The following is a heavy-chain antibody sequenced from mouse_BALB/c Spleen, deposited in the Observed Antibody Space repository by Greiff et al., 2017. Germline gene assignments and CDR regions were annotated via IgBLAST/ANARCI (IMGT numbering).Heavy chain of an antibody. D-gene: IGHD4-1*01. CDR1: GYAFSSYW. CDR3: ARRTDVYFDY. J-gene: IGHJ2*01. CDR2: IYPGDGDT. Sequence: VQLQQSGAELVRPGSSVKISCTASGYAFSSYWMNWVKQRPGQGLEWIGQIYPGDGDTNYNGKFKGKATLTADKSSSTAYMQLSSLTSEDSAVYFCARRTDVYFDYWGQGTTLTVSS. V-gene: IGHV1-80*01.